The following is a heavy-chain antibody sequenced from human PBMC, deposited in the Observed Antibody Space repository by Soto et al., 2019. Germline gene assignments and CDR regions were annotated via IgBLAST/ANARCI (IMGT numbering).Heavy chain of an antibody. V-gene: IGHV3-48*01. J-gene: IGHJ5*02. CDR2: ISGSSGII. D-gene: IGHD2-2*01. CDR1: GFTFSSYS. CDR3: AGRGISSSAPAGFDP. Sequence: EVQLVESGGGLVQPGGSLRLSCAASGFTFSSYSMNWVRQAPGKGLEWISYISGSSGIIYYADSVKGRFTISRDNAKNSLYLQMNSLRAEDAAVYYCAGRGISSSAPAGFDPWGQGTLVTVSS.